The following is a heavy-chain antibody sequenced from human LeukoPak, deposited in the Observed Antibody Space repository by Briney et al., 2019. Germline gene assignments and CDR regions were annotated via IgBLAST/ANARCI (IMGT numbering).Heavy chain of an antibody. CDR2: IKQDGSEK. J-gene: IGHJ5*02. D-gene: IGHD3-22*01. V-gene: IGHV3-7*01. CDR1: GFTFSSYW. Sequence: GGSLRLSCAASGFTFSSYWMSWVRQAPGKGVEWVANIKQDGSEKYYVDSVKGRFTISRDNAKNSLYLQMNSLRAEDTAVYYCARDDYYDSSDWFDPWGQGTLVTVSS. CDR3: ARDDYYDSSDWFDP.